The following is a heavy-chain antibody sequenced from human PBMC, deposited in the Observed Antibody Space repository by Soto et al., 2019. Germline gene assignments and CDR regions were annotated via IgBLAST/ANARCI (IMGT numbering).Heavy chain of an antibody. CDR1: GLTFSSYG. V-gene: IGHV3-30*03. CDR3: ATHDYGDYVADY. CDR2: ISYDGSNK. D-gene: IGHD4-17*01. J-gene: IGHJ4*02. Sequence: SLRLSCAASGLTFSSYGIHWVRQAPGKGLEWVSLISYDGSNKYYGDSVKGRFTMSRDNSKNTVHLQMNSLRAEDTAVYYCATHDYGDYVADYWGQGTLVTVSS.